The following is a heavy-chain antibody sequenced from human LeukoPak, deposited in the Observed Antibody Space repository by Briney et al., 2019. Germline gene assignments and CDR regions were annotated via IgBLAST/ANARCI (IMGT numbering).Heavy chain of an antibody. D-gene: IGHD1-26*01. Sequence: GGSLRLSCAASGFTFSTYEMNWGRQAPGQRLEWLSYITSSGSAKYHADSVKGRFTISRDNAKNSLYLQMNSLRAEDTAVYYCARVRAGTYGLHAFDIWG. V-gene: IGHV3-48*03. CDR1: GFTFSTYE. CDR3: ARVRAGTYGLHAFDI. CDR2: ITSSGSAK. J-gene: IGHJ3*02.